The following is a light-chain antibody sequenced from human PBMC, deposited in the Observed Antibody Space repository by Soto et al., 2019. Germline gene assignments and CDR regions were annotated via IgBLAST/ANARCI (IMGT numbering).Light chain of an antibody. CDR2: EVS. Sequence: QSALTQPASVSGSPGQSITISCTGTSRDVGGYNYVSWYQQHPGKAPKLMIYEVSDRPSGVSNRFSGSKSGNTASLTISGLQAEDEADYYCSSYSSTNTFILFGGGTKLTVL. CDR3: SSYSSTNTFIL. J-gene: IGLJ2*01. V-gene: IGLV2-14*01. CDR1: SRDVGGYNY.